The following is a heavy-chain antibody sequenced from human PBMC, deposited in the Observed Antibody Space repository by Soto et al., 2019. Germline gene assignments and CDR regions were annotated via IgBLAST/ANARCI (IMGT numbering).Heavy chain of an antibody. D-gene: IGHD2-15*01. CDR1: GYTFTSYA. V-gene: IGHV1-3*01. Sequence: QVQLVQSGAEVKKPGASVKVSCKASGYTFTSYAMHWVRQAPGQRLEWMGWINAGNGNTKYSQKFQGRVTITRDTSASTAYMELSSLRSEDTAVYYCARGLQLGYCSGGSCQPRATRYYYMDVWGKGTTVTVSS. CDR3: ARGLQLGYCSGGSCQPRATRYYYMDV. CDR2: INAGNGNT. J-gene: IGHJ6*03.